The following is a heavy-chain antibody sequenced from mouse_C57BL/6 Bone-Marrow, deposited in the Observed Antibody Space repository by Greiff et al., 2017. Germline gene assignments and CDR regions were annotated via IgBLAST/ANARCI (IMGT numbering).Heavy chain of an antibody. D-gene: IGHD4-1*01. V-gene: IGHV1-76*01. J-gene: IGHJ4*01. CDR3: ARDLGNDAMDD. CDR1: GYTFTNYY. CDR2: IYPGSGNT. Sequence: QVQLKQSGAELVRPGASVKLSCKASGYTFTNYYINWVKQRPGQGLEWIARIYPGSGNTYYNEKFKGKATLTAEKSSSTAYMQLSSLTSEDSAVYGCARDLGNDAMDDWGQGTSVTVSS.